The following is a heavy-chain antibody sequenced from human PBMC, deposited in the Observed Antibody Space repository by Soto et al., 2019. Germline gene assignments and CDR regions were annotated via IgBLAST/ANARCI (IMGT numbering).Heavy chain of an antibody. CDR3: AREGTYYDFWSGYYGSHDFDI. V-gene: IGHV1-8*01. D-gene: IGHD3-3*01. CDR1: GYTFTSYD. Sequence: ASVKVSCKASGYTFTSYDINWVRQATGQGLEWMGWMNPNSGNTGYAQKFQGRVTMTRNTSISTAYMELSSLRSEDTAVYYCAREGTYYDFWSGYYGSHDFDIWGQGTMVTVSS. CDR2: MNPNSGNT. J-gene: IGHJ3*02.